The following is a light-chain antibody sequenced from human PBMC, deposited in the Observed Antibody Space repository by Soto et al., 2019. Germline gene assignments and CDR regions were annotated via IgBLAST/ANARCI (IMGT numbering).Light chain of an antibody. V-gene: IGKV1-5*01. J-gene: IGKJ1*01. CDR1: QSISSW. CDR2: DAS. Sequence: DIQMTQSPSTLSASVGDRVTITCRASQSISSWLAWYQQKPGKAPMLLIYDASSLESGVPSRLSGSGSGTEFTLTISSLQPNDFATYYCQQYDSYSWTFGQGTKVDIK. CDR3: QQYDSYSWT.